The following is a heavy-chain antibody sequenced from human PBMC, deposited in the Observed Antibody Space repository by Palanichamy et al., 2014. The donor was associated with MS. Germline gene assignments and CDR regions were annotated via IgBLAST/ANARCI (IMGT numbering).Heavy chain of an antibody. CDR2: IRYDGSNK. CDR1: GFTFSSYG. Sequence: QVQLVESGGGVVQPGGSLRLSCAASGFTFSSYGMHWVRQAPGKGLEWVAFIRYDGSNKYYADSVKGRFTTSRDNSKNTLYLQMNSLRAEDTAVYYCAKDSHSGYDYLFDYWGQGTLVTVSS. J-gene: IGHJ4*02. V-gene: IGHV3-30*02. D-gene: IGHD5-12*01. CDR3: AKDSHSGYDYLFDY.